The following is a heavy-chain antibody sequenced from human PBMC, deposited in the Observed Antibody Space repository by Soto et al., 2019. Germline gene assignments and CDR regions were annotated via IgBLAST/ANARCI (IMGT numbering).Heavy chain of an antibody. CDR3: KGRYDFWSGYQGGGMDV. Sequence: PSQTLSLTCAISGDSVSSNSAAWNWIRQSPSRGLEWLGRTYYRSKWYNDYAVSVKSRITINPDTSKNQFSLQLNSVTPEDTAVYYCKGRYDFWSGYQGGGMDVWGQGNTVTVSS. CDR2: TYYRSKWYN. CDR1: GDSVSSNSAA. D-gene: IGHD3-3*01. J-gene: IGHJ6*02. V-gene: IGHV6-1*01.